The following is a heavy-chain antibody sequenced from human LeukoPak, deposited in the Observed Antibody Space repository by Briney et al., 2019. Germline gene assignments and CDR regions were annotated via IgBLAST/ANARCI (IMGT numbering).Heavy chain of an antibody. Sequence: ASVNVSCKASGYPFIDYYIHWLQQAPGKGLEWMGRIDPADGETTYAENFQGRVTFTADTSTYTIYMELNSLTLADRAVYFCARDHEERGPYLDLWGQGTQVIVSS. CDR1: GYPFIDYY. J-gene: IGHJ4*02. CDR3: ARDHEERGPYLDL. D-gene: IGHD3-10*01. V-gene: IGHV1-69-2*01. CDR2: IDPADGET.